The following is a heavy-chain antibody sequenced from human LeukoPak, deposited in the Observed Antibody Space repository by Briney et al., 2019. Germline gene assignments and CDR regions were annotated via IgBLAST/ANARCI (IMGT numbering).Heavy chain of an antibody. J-gene: IGHJ4*02. CDR2: ISSSSSYI. Sequence: GGSLRLSCAASGFTFSSYSMNWVRQAPGKGLEWVSSISSSSSYIYYADSVKGRFTISRDNAKNSLYLQINSLRAEDTAVYYCARDRGGDWDYWGQGTLVTVSS. CDR3: ARDRGGDWDY. V-gene: IGHV3-21*01. D-gene: IGHD2-21*02. CDR1: GFTFSSYS.